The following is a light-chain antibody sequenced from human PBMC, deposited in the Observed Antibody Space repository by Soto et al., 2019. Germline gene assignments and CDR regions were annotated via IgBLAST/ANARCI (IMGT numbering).Light chain of an antibody. V-gene: IGLV2-8*01. CDR2: EVT. CDR3: GSRTADNHLVV. J-gene: IGLJ3*02. Sequence: QSVLTQPPSASGSPGQSVTISCTGTSSDIGGYNYVSWYQQHPDKAPKLMIYEVTQRPSGVPDRFSGSKSGNTASLTVSGLRAEDEADYYCGSRTADNHLVVFGGGTKLTVL. CDR1: SSDIGGYNY.